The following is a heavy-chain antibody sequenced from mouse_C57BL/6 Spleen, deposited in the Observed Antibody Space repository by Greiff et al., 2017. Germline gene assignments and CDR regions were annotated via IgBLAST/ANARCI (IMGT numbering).Heavy chain of an antibody. J-gene: IGHJ2*01. V-gene: IGHV1-64*01. D-gene: IGHD1-1*01. CDR1: GYTFTSYW. Sequence: QVQLKESGAELVKPGASVKLSCKASGYTFTSYWMHWVKQRPGQGLEWIGMIHPNSGSTNYNEKFKSKATLTVDKSSSTAYMQLSSLTSEDSAVXYCARPPHYYGSPFDYWGQGTTLTVSS. CDR3: ARPPHYYGSPFDY. CDR2: IHPNSGST.